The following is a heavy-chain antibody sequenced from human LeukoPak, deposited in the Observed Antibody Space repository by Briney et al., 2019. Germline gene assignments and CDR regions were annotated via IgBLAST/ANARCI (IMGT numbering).Heavy chain of an antibody. V-gene: IGHV4-59*02. Sequence: SETLSLTCTVSGASVSSYYWSWIRQPPGKGPEWIGYFSYSGSTNYNPSLKSRVTISVDTSKNQFSLRLSSVTAADTAVYFCVRDRELTYWGQGTLVTVSS. J-gene: IGHJ4*02. CDR1: GASVSSYY. CDR2: FSYSGST. CDR3: VRDRELTY. D-gene: IGHD3-10*01.